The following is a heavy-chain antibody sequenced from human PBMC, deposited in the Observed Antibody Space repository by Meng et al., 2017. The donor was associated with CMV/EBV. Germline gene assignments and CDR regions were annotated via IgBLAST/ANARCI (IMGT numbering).Heavy chain of an antibody. J-gene: IGHJ4*02. Sequence: ESLKISCAVYGGSFSGYYWSWIRQPPGKGLEWIGEINHSGSTNYNPSLKSRVTISVDTSKNQFSLKLSSVTAADTAVYYCARGWELQYWGQGTLVTVSS. CDR3: ARGWELQY. CDR1: GGSFSGYY. CDR2: INHSGST. D-gene: IGHD1-26*01. V-gene: IGHV4-34*01.